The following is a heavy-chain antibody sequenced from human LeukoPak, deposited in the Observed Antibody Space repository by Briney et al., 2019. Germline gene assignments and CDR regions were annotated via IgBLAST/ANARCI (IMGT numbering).Heavy chain of an antibody. D-gene: IGHD2-15*01. CDR2: ISGSSTYT. Sequence: WGSLSLTCAASGCSFSNNNWSWIRQAPGKGLEWLSYISGSSTYTNYADSVKGRFTISRDNAKNSLYLQMNSLRTDDTAVYYTAREQSAGVGAPVHAGDYSGQGTLVTVSS. CDR3: AREQSAGVGAPVHAGDY. CDR1: GCSFSNNN. V-gene: IGHV3-11*05. J-gene: IGHJ4*02.